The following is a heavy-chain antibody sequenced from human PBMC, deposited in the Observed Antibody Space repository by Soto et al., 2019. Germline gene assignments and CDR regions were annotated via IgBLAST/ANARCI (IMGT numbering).Heavy chain of an antibody. CDR1: GFTLKSYA. CDR2: ITSSTRTT. CDR3: ARGNTSNQGDLSHYNGLDV. J-gene: IGHJ6*02. D-gene: IGHD1-26*01. V-gene: IGHV3-48*03. Sequence: DEQLVESGGGLVQSGGSLRLSCEASGFTLKSYAVNWVRQAPGKGLEWISYITSSTRTTYYADSVKGRFTISRDNARKSVYLQMNSLRVEDTAIYYCARGNTSNQGDLSHYNGLDVWGQGTTVTVSS.